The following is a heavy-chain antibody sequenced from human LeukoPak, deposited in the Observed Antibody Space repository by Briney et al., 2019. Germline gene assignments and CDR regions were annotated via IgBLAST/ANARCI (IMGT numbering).Heavy chain of an antibody. CDR2: IIPILGIA. D-gene: IGHD3-10*01. V-gene: IGHV1-69*04. CDR1: GGTSSSYA. CDR3: ARGFRGDGYYYYGMDV. J-gene: IGHJ6*02. Sequence: SVKVSCKASGGTSSSYAISWVRQAPGQGLEWMGRIIPILGIANYAQKFQGRVTITADKSTSTAYMELSSLRSEDTAEYYCARGFRGDGYYYYGMDVWGQGTTVTVSS.